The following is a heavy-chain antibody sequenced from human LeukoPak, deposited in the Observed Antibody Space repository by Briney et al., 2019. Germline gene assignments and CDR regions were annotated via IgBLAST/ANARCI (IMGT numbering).Heavy chain of an antibody. J-gene: IGHJ4*02. CDR1: GFSFSSYS. V-gene: IGHV3-21*01. D-gene: IGHD2-2*01. CDR2: ISRDSNDI. CDR3: ARDLPAAVD. Sequence: GGCLRLSCEASGFSFSSYSMSWVRQAPGKGLEWVSFISRDSNDIYHADSVKGRFTISRDNAKNSLYLQMNSLRAEDTAVYYCARDLPAAVDWGQGTQVTVSS.